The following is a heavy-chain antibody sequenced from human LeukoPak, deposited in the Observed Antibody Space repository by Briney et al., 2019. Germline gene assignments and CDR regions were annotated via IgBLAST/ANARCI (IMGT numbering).Heavy chain of an antibody. CDR2: ISAYNGNT. Sequence: ASVKVSCKASGYTFTSYGISWVRQAPGQGLEWMGWISAYNGNTNYAQKLQGRVTMTTDTSTSTAYVELRSLRSDDTAVYYCARDLSGSHYYYGMDVWGQGTTVTVSS. CDR3: ARDLSGSHYYYGMDV. CDR1: GYTFTSYG. V-gene: IGHV1-18*01. D-gene: IGHD5-12*01. J-gene: IGHJ6*02.